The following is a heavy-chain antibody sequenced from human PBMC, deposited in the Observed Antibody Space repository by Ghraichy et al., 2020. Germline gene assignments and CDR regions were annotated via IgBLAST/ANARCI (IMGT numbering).Heavy chain of an antibody. V-gene: IGHV4-30-2*01. Sequence: TLSLTCAVSGGSISNGGYSWRWIRQPPGKGLEWIGYIYHSGSTYYSPSLKSRVTISVDRSKNQFSLKLSSVTAADTAVYYCARGGYYAAEAFDIWGQGTMVTVSS. D-gene: IGHD3-22*01. CDR1: GGSISNGGYS. CDR3: ARGGYYAAEAFDI. J-gene: IGHJ3*02. CDR2: IYHSGST.